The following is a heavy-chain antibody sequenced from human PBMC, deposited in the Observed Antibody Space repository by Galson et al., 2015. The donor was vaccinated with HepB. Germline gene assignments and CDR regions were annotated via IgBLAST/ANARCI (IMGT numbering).Heavy chain of an antibody. V-gene: IGHV3-30-3*01. J-gene: IGHJ4*02. CDR2: ISYDGSNK. D-gene: IGHD6-13*01. CDR3: ARDLRSSSWYDPGY. CDR1: GFTFSSYA. Sequence: SLRLSCAASGFTFSSYAMHWVRQAPGKGLEWVAVISYDGSNKYYADSVKGRFTISRDNSKNTLYLQMNSLRAEDTAVYYCARDLRSSSWYDPGYWGQGTLVTVSS.